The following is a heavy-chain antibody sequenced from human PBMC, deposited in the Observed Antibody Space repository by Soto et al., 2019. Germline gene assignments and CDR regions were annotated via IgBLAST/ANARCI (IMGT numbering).Heavy chain of an antibody. J-gene: IGHJ4*02. V-gene: IGHV4-30-2*01. D-gene: IGHD6-19*01. Sequence: QLQLQESGSGLVKPSQTLSLTCAVSGGSISSGGYSWSWIRQPPGKGLEWIGYSYRSGSTYYNPSLKSRVTISVDRSKNQFSLKLNSVTAADTAVYYCAGAGGLGAVAVDCWGQGTLVTVSS. CDR1: GGSISSGGYS. CDR3: AGAGGLGAVAVDC. CDR2: SYRSGST.